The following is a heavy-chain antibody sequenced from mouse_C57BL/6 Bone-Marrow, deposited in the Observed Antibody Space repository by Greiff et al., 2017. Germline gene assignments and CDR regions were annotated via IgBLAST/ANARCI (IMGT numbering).Heavy chain of an antibody. D-gene: IGHD2-12*01. Sequence: VQLVESGAELVRPGTSVKVSCKASGYAFTNYLIEWVKQRPGQGLEWIGVINPGSGGTNYNEKFKGKATLTADKSSSTAYMQLSSLTSEDSAVYFCARDYSGAYWGQGTLVTVSA. J-gene: IGHJ3*01. CDR3: ARDYSGAY. V-gene: IGHV1-54*01. CDR1: GYAFTNYL. CDR2: INPGSGGT.